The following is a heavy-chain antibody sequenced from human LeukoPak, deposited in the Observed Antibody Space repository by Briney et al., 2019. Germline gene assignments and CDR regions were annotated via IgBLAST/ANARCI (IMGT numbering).Heavy chain of an antibody. D-gene: IGHD3-22*01. CDR2: ISGSGGST. CDR1: GFTFSSYA. V-gene: IGHV3-23*01. Sequence: GSLRLSCAASGFTFSSYAMSWVRQAPGKGLEWVSAISGSGGSTYYADSVKGRFTISRDNSKNTLYLQMNSLRAEDTAVYYCAKVGWGYYDSSGYEADYWGQGTLVTVSS. CDR3: AKVGWGYYDSSGYEADY. J-gene: IGHJ4*02.